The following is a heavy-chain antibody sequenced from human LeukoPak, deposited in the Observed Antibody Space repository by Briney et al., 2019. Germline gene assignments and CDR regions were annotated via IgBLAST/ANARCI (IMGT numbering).Heavy chain of an antibody. CDR1: GYTFTSYY. V-gene: IGHV1-46*01. Sequence: ASVKVSCKASGYTFTSYYMHWVRQAPGQGPEWMGIINPSGGTTTYAQKFQGRVTLTRDTSTSTVYMELSSLRSEDTAVYFCARGQWGGGHYYYGMDVWGQGTTVTASS. CDR2: INPSGGTT. CDR3: ARGQWGGGHYYYGMDV. D-gene: IGHD6-19*01. J-gene: IGHJ6*02.